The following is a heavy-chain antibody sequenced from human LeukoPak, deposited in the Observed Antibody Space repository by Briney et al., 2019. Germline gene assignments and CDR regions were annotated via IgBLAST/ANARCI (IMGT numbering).Heavy chain of an antibody. CDR3: ARDRIQLWYDAFDI. CDR2: INSDGSST. J-gene: IGHJ3*02. D-gene: IGHD5-18*01. V-gene: IGHV3-74*01. CDR1: GFTFSSYW. Sequence: PGGSLRLSCAASGFTFSSYWMHWVRQAPGKGLVWVSRINSDGSSTNYADSVKGRFTISRDNAKNTLYLQMNSLRAEDTAVYYCARDRIQLWYDAFDIWGQGTMVTVSS.